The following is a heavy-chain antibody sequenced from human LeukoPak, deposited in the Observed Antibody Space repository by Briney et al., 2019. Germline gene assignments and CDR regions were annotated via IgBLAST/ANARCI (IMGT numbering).Heavy chain of an antibody. CDR2: IIRSGYTI. CDR3: ARDAAYGGNQNPYYFDF. Sequence: GGSLRLSCAASVFTFSSYDMICLRQSPGKGLEGVSYIIRSGYTIYCAHSVKRRYTISRDNAKNSLYLQMNSLRAKDKAVYYCARDAAYGGNQNPYYFDFWGQGTLVTVS. J-gene: IGHJ4*02. V-gene: IGHV3-48*03. CDR1: VFTFSSYD. D-gene: IGHD4-23*01.